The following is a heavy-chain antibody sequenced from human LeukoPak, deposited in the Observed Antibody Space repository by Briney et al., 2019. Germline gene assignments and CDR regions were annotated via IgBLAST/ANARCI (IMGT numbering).Heavy chain of an antibody. Sequence: GESLKISCKGSGYSFTSYWIGWVRQMPGKGLEWMGIIYPGDSDTRYSPSFQGQVTISADKSISTAYLQWSSLKASDTAMYYCATRGPNTAMSHGLGYWGQGTLVTVSS. CDR3: ATRGPNTAMSHGLGY. D-gene: IGHD5-18*01. V-gene: IGHV5-51*01. J-gene: IGHJ4*02. CDR1: GYSFTSYW. CDR2: IYPGDSDT.